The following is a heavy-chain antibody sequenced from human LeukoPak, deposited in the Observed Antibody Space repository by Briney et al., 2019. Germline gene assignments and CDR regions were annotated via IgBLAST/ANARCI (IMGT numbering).Heavy chain of an antibody. CDR2: IYHSGST. J-gene: IGHJ6*03. CDR1: GYSISSGYY. V-gene: IGHV4-38-2*02. D-gene: IGHD2-2*01. CDR3: ARGPGYCSSTSCYGLYMDV. Sequence: PSETLSLTCTVSGYSISSGYYWGWIRQPPGKGLEWIGSIYHSGSTYYNPSLKSRVTISVDTSKNQFSLKLSSVTAADTAVYYCARGPGYCSSTSCYGLYMDVWGKGTTVTISS.